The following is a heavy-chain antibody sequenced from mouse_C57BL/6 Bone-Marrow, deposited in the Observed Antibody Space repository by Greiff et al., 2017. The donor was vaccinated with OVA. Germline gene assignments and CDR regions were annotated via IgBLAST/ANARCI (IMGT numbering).Heavy chain of an antibody. D-gene: IGHD2-5*01. Sequence: QVQLQQPGAELVMPGASVKLSCKASGYTFTSYWMHWVKQRPGQGLEWIGEIDPSDSYTNYNQKFKGKSTLTVDKSSSTAYMQLSSLTSEDSAVYYCSRCSYYSNSYYLDYWGQGTTLTVSS. CDR1: GYTFTSYW. J-gene: IGHJ2*01. CDR2: IDPSDSYT. V-gene: IGHV1-69*01. CDR3: SRCSYYSNSYYLDY.